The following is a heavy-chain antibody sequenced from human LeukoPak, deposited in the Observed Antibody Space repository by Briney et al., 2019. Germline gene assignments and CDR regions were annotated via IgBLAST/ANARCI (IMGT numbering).Heavy chain of an antibody. D-gene: IGHD1-20*01. V-gene: IGHV3-74*01. Sequence: GGSLRPSCAASGFTFSNYMMHWVRQAPGKGLVWVSRIKSDGITITYADSVKGRFTISRDNAKNTLYLQMNGLRAEDTAVYYCLRDLNWSLDQWGQGTLVTVSS. CDR3: LRDLNWSLDQ. CDR1: GFTFSNYM. J-gene: IGHJ4*02. CDR2: IKSDGITI.